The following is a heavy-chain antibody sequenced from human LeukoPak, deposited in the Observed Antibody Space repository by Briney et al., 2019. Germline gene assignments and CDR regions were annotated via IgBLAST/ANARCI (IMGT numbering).Heavy chain of an antibody. Sequence: GGSLRLSCAASGFTFSGYAMGWVRQAPGKGLVWVSRINSDGSSTSYADSVKGRFTISRDNAKNTLYLQMNSLRAEDTAVYYCARGHYYFDYWGQGTLVTVSS. V-gene: IGHV3-74*01. CDR2: INSDGSST. CDR1: GFTFSGYA. CDR3: ARGHYYFDY. J-gene: IGHJ4*02.